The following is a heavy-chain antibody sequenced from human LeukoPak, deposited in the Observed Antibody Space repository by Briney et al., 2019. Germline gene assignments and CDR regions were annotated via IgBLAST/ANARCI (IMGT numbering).Heavy chain of an antibody. J-gene: IGHJ4*02. V-gene: IGHV3-66*01. Sequence: PGGSLRLSCAASGFIFSSNYMSWVRQAPGKGLEWVAVIYSGGSTYYSDSVKGRFTIFIDNSKNTGYLQRNSGRGEDTAVYYCAGDTYFTNDLCHDINRYFPYWGQGPLLTVSS. CDR2: IYSGGST. CDR3: AGDTYFTNDLCHDINRYFPY. CDR1: GFIFSSNY. D-gene: IGHD2-8*01.